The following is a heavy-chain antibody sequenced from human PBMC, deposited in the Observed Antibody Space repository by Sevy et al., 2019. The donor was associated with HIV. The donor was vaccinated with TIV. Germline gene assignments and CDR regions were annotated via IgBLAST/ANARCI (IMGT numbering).Heavy chain of an antibody. CDR1: GFSFSYYG. D-gene: IGHD1-26*01. J-gene: IGHJ6*02. V-gene: IGHV3-30*18. Sequence: GGSLILSCIGSGFSFSYYGIHWVRQSPGKGLDWVALISHDGINEYYADSVKGRFTISRDNSKNTVYLEMNSLRNEDTAIYFCANAYSGSYSHSYIYALDVWGQGTTVTVSS. CDR3: ANAYSGSYSHSYIYALDV. CDR2: ISHDGINE.